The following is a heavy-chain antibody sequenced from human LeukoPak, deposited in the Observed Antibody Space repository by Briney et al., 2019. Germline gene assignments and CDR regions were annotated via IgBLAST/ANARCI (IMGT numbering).Heavy chain of an antibody. CDR3: ARDHSYYFDTTGYYYDAFDI. Sequence: GGSLRLSCTASGFIFSNYWMSWVRQAPGKGLEWVANIKPDGSEAHYVDSVKGRFTISRDNAKNSLYLQMNSLRAEDAAVFYCARDHSYYFDTTGYYYDAFDIWGQGTMVTVSS. J-gene: IGHJ3*02. V-gene: IGHV3-7*04. CDR2: IKPDGSEA. CDR1: GFIFSNYW. D-gene: IGHD3-22*01.